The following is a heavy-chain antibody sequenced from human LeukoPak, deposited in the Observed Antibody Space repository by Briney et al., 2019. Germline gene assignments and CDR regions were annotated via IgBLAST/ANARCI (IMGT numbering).Heavy chain of an antibody. V-gene: IGHV4-59*01. CDR3: ASVTANEGDYFDY. Sequence: PETLSLTCIVSGGSISNYYWSWIRQPPGKGLEWIGYIYYSGSTNYNPSLKSRVTISVDTSKNQFSLKLSSVTAADTAVYYCASVTANEGDYFDYWGQGTLVTVSS. CDR1: GGSISNYY. CDR2: IYYSGST. D-gene: IGHD2-21*02. J-gene: IGHJ4*02.